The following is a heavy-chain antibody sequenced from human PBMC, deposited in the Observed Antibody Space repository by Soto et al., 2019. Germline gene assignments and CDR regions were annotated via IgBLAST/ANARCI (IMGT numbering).Heavy chain of an antibody. Sequence: PGGSLRVSCAASGFTFSDYDRSWIRQDPGKGLEWVSYISSSGSTIYYADSVKGRFTISRDNAKNSLYLQMNSLRAEDTAVYYCARDGYYDSSGYYYAEADFDYWGQGTLVTVSS. D-gene: IGHD3-22*01. CDR1: GFTFSDYD. J-gene: IGHJ4*02. V-gene: IGHV3-11*01. CDR3: ARDGYYDSSGYYYAEADFDY. CDR2: ISSSGSTI.